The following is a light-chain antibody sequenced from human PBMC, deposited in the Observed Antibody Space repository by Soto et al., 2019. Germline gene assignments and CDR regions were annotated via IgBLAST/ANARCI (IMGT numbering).Light chain of an antibody. CDR3: AAWDDSRNKV. CDR2: NND. CDR1: SSNIGSNT. J-gene: IGLJ1*01. Sequence: QSGLTQPPSASGTPGQRVTISCSGSSSNIGSNTVNWYQQLPGTAPKLLIYNNDQRPSGVPDRFSGSKSGTSASLAISGLQSEDEADYYCAAWDDSRNKVFGSGTKVTVL. V-gene: IGLV1-44*01.